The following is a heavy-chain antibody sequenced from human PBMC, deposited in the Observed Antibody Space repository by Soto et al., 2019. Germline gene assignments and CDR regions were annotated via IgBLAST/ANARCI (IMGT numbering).Heavy chain of an antibody. CDR2: INAGNGNT. V-gene: IGHV1-3*01. J-gene: IGHJ4*02. Sequence: QVQLVQSGAEVKKPGASVKVSCKASGYTFTSYAMHWVRQAPGQRLEWMGWINAGNGNTKYSQKFQGRGTITRDTSASTTYMELSSMRYEDTAADYCARGSNGLVDYYVSSGYPDYWGQGPLVTVSS. D-gene: IGHD3-22*01. CDR1: GYTFTSYA. CDR3: ARGSNGLVDYYVSSGYPDY.